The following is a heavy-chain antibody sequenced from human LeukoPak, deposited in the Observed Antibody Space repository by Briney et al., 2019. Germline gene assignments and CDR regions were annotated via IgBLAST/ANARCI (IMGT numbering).Heavy chain of an antibody. V-gene: IGHV3-11*01. CDR2: VSDSGSTR. D-gene: IGHD6-13*01. CDR3: ARGLGNSWSVPIDY. J-gene: IGHJ4*02. Sequence: GGSLSLSCAASGFTFSDYYMSWVRQAPGKGLEWVAYVSDSGSTRYADSVRGRFTVSRDDAKSSLFLQMKSLRAEDTAVYCCARGLGNSWSVPIDYWGQGTLVTVSS. CDR1: GFTFSDYY.